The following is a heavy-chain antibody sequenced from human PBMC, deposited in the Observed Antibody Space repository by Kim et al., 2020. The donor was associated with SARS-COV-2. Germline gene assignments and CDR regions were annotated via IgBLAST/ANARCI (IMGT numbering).Heavy chain of an antibody. D-gene: IGHD2-2*01. V-gene: IGHV6-1*01. CDR2: TYYRSKWYN. J-gene: IGHJ6*02. CDR3: ARDQVVLALYYYYGMDV. CDR1: GDSVPSNSAA. Sequence: SQTLSLTCAISGDSVPSNSAAWNWIRQSPSRGLEWLGRTYYRSKWYNDYAVSVKSRITINPDTSKNQFSLQLNSVTPEDTAVYYCARDQVVLALYYYYGMDVWGQETAVTVSS.